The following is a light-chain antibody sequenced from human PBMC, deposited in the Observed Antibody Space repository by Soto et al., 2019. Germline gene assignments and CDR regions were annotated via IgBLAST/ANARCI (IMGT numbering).Light chain of an antibody. CDR3: QQSYSSPTIS. J-gene: IGKJ5*01. CDR1: QSISAY. CDR2: GAA. V-gene: IGKV1-39*01. Sequence: DIRMTQSPSSLSASVGDRVTITCRAGQSISAYLNWYQHKAGKPPKLLISGAASLQSGVPSRFSGSGSGTDSTLTINNLQPEDFATYYCQQSYSSPTISFGQGTRLEIK.